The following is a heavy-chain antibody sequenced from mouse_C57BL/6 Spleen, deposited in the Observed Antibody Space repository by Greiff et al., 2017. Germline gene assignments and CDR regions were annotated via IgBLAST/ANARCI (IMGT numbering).Heavy chain of an antibody. Sequence: QVQLQQPGAELVRPGSSVKLSCKASGYTFTSYWMHWVKQRPIQGLEWIGNIDPSDSETNYNQKFKDKATLTVDKSSSTAYMQLSSLTSEDSAVYYCARTDGKAWFADWGQGTLVTVSA. CDR3: ARTDGKAWFAD. V-gene: IGHV1-52*01. J-gene: IGHJ3*01. CDR2: IDPSDSET. D-gene: IGHD2-1*01. CDR1: GYTFTSYW.